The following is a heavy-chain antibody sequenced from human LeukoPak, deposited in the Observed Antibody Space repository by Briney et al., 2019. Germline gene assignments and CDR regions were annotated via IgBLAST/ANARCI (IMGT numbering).Heavy chain of an antibody. CDR2: IYSGGST. V-gene: IGHV3-53*01. CDR3: ARGYYDNSGYYFPFDY. D-gene: IGHD3-22*01. Sequence: GGSLSLSCAASGFTVVRNYMSWVRQAPGKGREWVSVIYSGGSTYFAVSVKGRFTISRDNSKNTLYLQMNSLRAEDTAVYYCARGYYDNSGYYFPFDYWGQGTLVTVSS. CDR1: GFTVVRNY. J-gene: IGHJ4*02.